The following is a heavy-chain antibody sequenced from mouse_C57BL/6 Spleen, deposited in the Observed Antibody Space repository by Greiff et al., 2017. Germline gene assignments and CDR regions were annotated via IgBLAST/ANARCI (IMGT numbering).Heavy chain of an antibody. J-gene: IGHJ3*01. CDR3: AIGLPYYGSSSFAY. V-gene: IGHV1-72*01. CDR1: GYTFTSYW. D-gene: IGHD1-1*01. Sequence: QVQLKQPGAELVKPGASVKLSCKASGYTFTSYWMHWVKQRPGRGLEWIGRIDPNSGGTKYNEKFKSKATLTVDKPSSTAYMQLSSLTSEDSAVYYCAIGLPYYGSSSFAYWGQGTLVTVSA. CDR2: IDPNSGGT.